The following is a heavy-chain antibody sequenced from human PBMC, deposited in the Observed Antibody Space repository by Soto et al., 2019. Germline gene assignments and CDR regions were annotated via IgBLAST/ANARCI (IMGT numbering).Heavy chain of an antibody. CDR3: AVGDADAYAMGSYFGA. D-gene: IGHD1-26*01. CDR1: SYTFSSYY. V-gene: IGHV1-3*04. J-gene: IGHJ5*02. Sequence: ASVKVSCKASSYTFSSYYIIHWVRQAPGQRLEWMGWINTGNGNTKYSQKFQGRVTITRDTSTKTAYMELSSLRFEDTAVYYCAVGDADAYAMGSYFGAWGRGSLGGVSS. CDR2: INTGNGNT.